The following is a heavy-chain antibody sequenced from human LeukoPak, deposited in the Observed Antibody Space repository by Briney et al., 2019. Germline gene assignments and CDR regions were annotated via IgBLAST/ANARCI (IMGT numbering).Heavy chain of an antibody. V-gene: IGHV3-43D*03. CDR1: GFTFDDYA. CDR3: AKDTQQLPEGYFDY. D-gene: IGHD6-13*01. J-gene: IGHJ4*02. Sequence: PGGSLRLSCAASGFTFDDYAMHWVRQAPGKGLEWVSLISWDGGSTYYADSVKGRFTISRDNSKNSLYLQMNSLRAEDTALYYCAKDTQQLPEGYFDYWGQGTLVTVSS. CDR2: ISWDGGST.